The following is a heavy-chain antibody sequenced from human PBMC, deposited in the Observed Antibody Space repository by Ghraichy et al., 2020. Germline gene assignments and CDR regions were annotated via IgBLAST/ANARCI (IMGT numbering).Heavy chain of an antibody. D-gene: IGHD3-16*01. CDR3: ARDRRWGGYYMDV. Sequence: ESLNISCTVSGGSFSGYYWGWIRQPPGKGLEWIGYIYNSEYTNYNPSLKSRVTISGDTSKNQFSLKLSSVTAADTAVYYCARDRRWGGYYMDVGGKGTPVTVSS. CDR1: GGSFSGYY. J-gene: IGHJ6*03. CDR2: IYNSEYT. V-gene: IGHV4-59*01.